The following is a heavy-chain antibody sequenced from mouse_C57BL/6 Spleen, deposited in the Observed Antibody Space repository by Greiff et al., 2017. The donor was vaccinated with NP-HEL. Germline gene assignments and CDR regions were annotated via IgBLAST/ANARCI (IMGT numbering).Heavy chain of an antibody. V-gene: IGHV1-50*01. CDR2: IDPSDSYT. D-gene: IGHD2-3*01. J-gene: IGHJ1*03. CDR3: ARPYDGYGYFDV. CDR1: GYTFTSYW. Sequence: QVQLQQPGAELVKPGASVKLSCKASGYTFTSYWMQWVKQRPGQGLEWIGEIDPSDSYTNYNQKFKGKATLTVDTSSSTAYMQLSSLTSEDSAVYYCARPYDGYGYFDVWGTGTTVTVSS.